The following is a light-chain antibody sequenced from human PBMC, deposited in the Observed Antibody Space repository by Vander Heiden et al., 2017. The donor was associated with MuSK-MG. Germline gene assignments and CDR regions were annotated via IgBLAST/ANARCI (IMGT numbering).Light chain of an antibody. CDR1: QNIGIF. V-gene: IGKV1-39*01. J-gene: IGKJ1*01. CDR3: HQSYTDPWT. Sequence: DIQMTQSPSSLSASVGERVTITCRASQNIGIFLNWYHQKPGKAPELLIYGASSLQSGVPSRFSGSGSGTDFTLTISSLHPEDFGNYHCHQSYTDPWTFGQGTKVLVK. CDR2: GAS.